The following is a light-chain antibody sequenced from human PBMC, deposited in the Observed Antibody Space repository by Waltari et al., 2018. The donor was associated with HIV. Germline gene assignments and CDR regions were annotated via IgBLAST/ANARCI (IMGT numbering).Light chain of an antibody. CDR3: AAWDASLHVL. CDR2: RNH. J-gene: IGLJ2*01. Sequence: QSVLTQPPSASGTLGQSVTISCFGRTSNIGSNTVTWYQHLPGAAPKLIIFRNHQRPSGVPDRFSGSQSGTSAFLTITGLLSGDEATYYCAAWDASLHVLFGGGTQLTVV. V-gene: IGLV1-44*01. CDR1: TSNIGSNT.